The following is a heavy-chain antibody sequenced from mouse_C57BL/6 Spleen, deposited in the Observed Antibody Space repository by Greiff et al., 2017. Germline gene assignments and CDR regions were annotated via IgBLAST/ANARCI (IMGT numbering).Heavy chain of an antibody. CDR3: AREDDYGSSYWYFDV. Sequence: VKLQQSGPELVKPGASVKISCKASGYAFSSSWMNWVKQRPGKGLEWIGRIYPGDGDTYYDGKFKGKATLTADKSSSTAYLQLSSLTSEDSSVYCCAREDDYGSSYWYFDVWGTGTTVTVSS. D-gene: IGHD1-1*01. J-gene: IGHJ1*03. V-gene: IGHV1-82*01. CDR1: GYAFSSSW. CDR2: IYPGDGDT.